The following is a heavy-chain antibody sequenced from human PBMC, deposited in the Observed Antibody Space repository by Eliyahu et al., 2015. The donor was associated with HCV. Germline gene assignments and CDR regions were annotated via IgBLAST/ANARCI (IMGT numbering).Heavy chain of an antibody. CDR3: ARPSAARPHWYFDL. J-gene: IGHJ2*01. Sequence: QVQLVQSGAEVKKPGASVKVSCKASGXXFXGYYMHWVRQAPGQGLEWMGWINPNSGGTNYAQKFQGRVTMTRDTSISTAYMELSRLRSDDTAVYYCARPSAARPHWYFDLWGRGTLVTVSS. D-gene: IGHD6-6*01. CDR2: INPNSGGT. V-gene: IGHV1-2*02. CDR1: GXXFXGYY.